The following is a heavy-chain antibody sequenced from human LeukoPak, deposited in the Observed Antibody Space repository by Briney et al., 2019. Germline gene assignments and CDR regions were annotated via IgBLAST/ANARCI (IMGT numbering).Heavy chain of an antibody. D-gene: IGHD2-2*02. CDR1: GGSISSYY. V-gene: IGHV4-4*09. J-gene: IGHJ5*02. CDR2: IYTSGST. CDR3: ARHIVVVPAAIYWFDP. Sequence: PSETLSLTCTVSGGSISSYYWSWIRQPPEKGLEWIGYIYTSGSTNYNPSLKSRVTISVDTSKNQFSLKLSSVTAADTAVYYCARHIVVVPAAIYWFDPWGQGTLVTVSS.